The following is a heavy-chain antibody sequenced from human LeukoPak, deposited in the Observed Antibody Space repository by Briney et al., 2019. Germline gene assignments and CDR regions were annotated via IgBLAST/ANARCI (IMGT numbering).Heavy chain of an antibody. J-gene: IGHJ4*02. CDR3: ARWKGSGSYKLGYYFDY. Sequence: ASVKVSCKASGYTFTSYGISWVRQAPGQGLEWMGWNSAYNGNTNYAQKLQGRVTMTTDTSTSTAYMELRSLRSDDTAVYYCARWKGSGSYKLGYYFDYWGQGTLVTVSS. D-gene: IGHD3-10*01. CDR1: GYTFTSYG. CDR2: NSAYNGNT. V-gene: IGHV1-18*01.